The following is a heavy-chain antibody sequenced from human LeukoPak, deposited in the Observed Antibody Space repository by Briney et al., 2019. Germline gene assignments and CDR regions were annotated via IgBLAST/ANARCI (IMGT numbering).Heavy chain of an antibody. D-gene: IGHD6-19*01. CDR2: ITDSGSSI. CDR1: GFTFSDYY. Sequence: GGSLRLSCAASGFTFSDYYMSWIRQAPGKGLEWVSYITDSGSSIYYADSVKGRFTMSRDNAKNSLYLQINSLRAEDTAVYYCARDLAVAGYWGQGTLVTVSS. V-gene: IGHV3-11*01. CDR3: ARDLAVAGY. J-gene: IGHJ4*02.